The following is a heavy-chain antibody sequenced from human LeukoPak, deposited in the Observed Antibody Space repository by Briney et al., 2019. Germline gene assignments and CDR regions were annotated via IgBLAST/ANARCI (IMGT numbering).Heavy chain of an antibody. J-gene: IGHJ4*02. D-gene: IGHD3-9*01. Sequence: GASVKVSCKASGGTFNTKAISWVRQAPGQGLEWMDGIIPILSKPVYAQKFQGRVTITPDESTSTAYMELSSLRSEDAAAYYCARDLNTYYDILTGYYYFDYWGQGTLVTVSS. V-gene: IGHV1-69*13. CDR1: GGTFNTKA. CDR2: IIPILSKP. CDR3: ARDLNTYYDILTGYYYFDY.